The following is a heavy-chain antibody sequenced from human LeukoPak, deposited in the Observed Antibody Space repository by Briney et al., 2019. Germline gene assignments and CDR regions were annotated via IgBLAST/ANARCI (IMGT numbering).Heavy chain of an antibody. J-gene: IGHJ4*02. Sequence: ASVTVSCKASGYTFTSYGISWVRQAPGQGLEWMGWISAYNGNTNYAQKLQGRVTMTTDTSTSTAYMELRSLRSDDTAVYYCARDGAYYYDSSGYYSDYWGQGTLVTVSS. CDR3: ARDGAYYYDSSGYYSDY. CDR1: GYTFTSYG. CDR2: ISAYNGNT. V-gene: IGHV1-18*01. D-gene: IGHD3-22*01.